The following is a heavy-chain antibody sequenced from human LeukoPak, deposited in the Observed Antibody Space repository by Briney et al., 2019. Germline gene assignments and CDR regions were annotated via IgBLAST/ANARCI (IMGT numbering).Heavy chain of an antibody. D-gene: IGHD3-3*02. CDR3: AKPNVLGAFDI. CDR2: IYYSGST. J-gene: IGHJ3*02. Sequence: ASETLSLTCTVSGGSISSGDYYWSWIRQPPGKGLEWIGYIYYSGSTYYNPSLKSRVTISVDTSKNQFSLKLSSVTAADTAVYYCAKPNVLGAFDIWGQGTMVTVSS. CDR1: GGSISSGDYY. V-gene: IGHV4-30-4*01.